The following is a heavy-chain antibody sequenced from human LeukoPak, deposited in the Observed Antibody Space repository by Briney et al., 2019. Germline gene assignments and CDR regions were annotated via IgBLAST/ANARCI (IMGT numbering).Heavy chain of an antibody. CDR3: ARDAITMIGGHPGVLHWFDP. D-gene: IGHD3-22*01. Sequence: ASVKVSCKAFGYTFTSYGISWVRQAPGQGLEWMGWISAYNGNTNYAQKLQGRVTMTTDTSTSTAYMELRSLRSDDTAVYYCARDAITMIGGHPGVLHWFDPWGQGTLVTVSS. V-gene: IGHV1-18*01. CDR1: GYTFTSYG. J-gene: IGHJ5*02. CDR2: ISAYNGNT.